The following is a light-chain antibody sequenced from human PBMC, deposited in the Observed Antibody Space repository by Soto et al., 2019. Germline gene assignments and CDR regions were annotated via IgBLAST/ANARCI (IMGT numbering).Light chain of an antibody. CDR1: QSISSY. Sequence: DIQMTQSPSSLSASVGDRVTITCRASQSISSYLNWYQQKPGKAPKLLIYAASSLQSGVPSRFRGSGSGTEFTLTISSLQPEDVATYYCQQSYSTPLTFGGGTKVEIK. CDR2: AAS. CDR3: QQSYSTPLT. V-gene: IGKV1-39*01. J-gene: IGKJ4*01.